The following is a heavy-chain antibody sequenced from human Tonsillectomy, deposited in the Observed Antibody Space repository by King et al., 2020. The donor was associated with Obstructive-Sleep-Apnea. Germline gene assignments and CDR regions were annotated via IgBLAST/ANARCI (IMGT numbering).Heavy chain of an antibody. D-gene: IGHD2-21*01. Sequence: VQLVESGGVVVQPGGSLRLSCAASGFTFDDFAMHWVRQSPGKGLEWVSLISWDGGSTYYADSVKGRFTISRDNSKNSLYLQMNSLRAEDTALYYCAKDRGAYCGDECYCLDYWGQGTLVTVSS. CDR3: AKDRGAYCGDECYCLDY. CDR2: ISWDGGST. J-gene: IGHJ4*02. CDR1: GFTFDDFA. V-gene: IGHV3-43D*03.